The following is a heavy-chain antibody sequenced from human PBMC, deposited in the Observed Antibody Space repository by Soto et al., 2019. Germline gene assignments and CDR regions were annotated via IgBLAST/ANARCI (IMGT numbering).Heavy chain of an antibody. CDR1: GYTFTSYG. D-gene: IGHD1-1*01. V-gene: IGHV1-18*01. CDR2: ISAYNGNT. Sequence: QVQLVQSGAEVKKPGASVKVSCKASGYTFTSYGISWVRQAPGQGLEWMGWISAYNGNTNYAQKLQGRVTMTTDTSTSTAYMELRSLRSEDTAVYYCALRQLERRHRWVGDDAFDIWGQGTMVTVSS. CDR3: ALRQLERRHRWVGDDAFDI. J-gene: IGHJ3*02.